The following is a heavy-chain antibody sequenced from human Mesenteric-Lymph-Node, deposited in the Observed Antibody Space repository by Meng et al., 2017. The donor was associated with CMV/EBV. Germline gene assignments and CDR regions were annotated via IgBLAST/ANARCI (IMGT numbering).Heavy chain of an antibody. J-gene: IGHJ4*02. V-gene: IGHV3-30-3*01. CDR1: YA. CDR3: AVSGTSDFWSGYYGGAGAVDY. CDR2: ISYDGSNK. Sequence: YAMHWVRQAPGQGLELVAVISYDGSNKYYADSVKGRFTISRDNSKNTLYLQMNSLRAEDTAVYYCAVSGTSDFWSGYYGGAGAVDYWGQGTLVTVSS. D-gene: IGHD3-3*01.